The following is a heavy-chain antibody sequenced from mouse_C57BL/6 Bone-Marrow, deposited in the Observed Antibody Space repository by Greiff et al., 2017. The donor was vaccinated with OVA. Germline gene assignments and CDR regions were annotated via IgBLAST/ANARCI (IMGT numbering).Heavy chain of an antibody. Sequence: EVHLVESGGGLVKPGGSLKLSCAASGFTFSSYTMSWVRQTPEKRLEWVATISGGGGNTYYPDSVKGRFTISRDNAKNTLYLQMSSLRSEDTALYYCARSPDLLWLRRDPFYWYFDVWGTGTTVTVSS. D-gene: IGHD2-2*01. J-gene: IGHJ1*03. CDR1: GFTFSSYT. CDR3: ARSPDLLWLRRDPFYWYFDV. CDR2: ISGGGGNT. V-gene: IGHV5-9*01.